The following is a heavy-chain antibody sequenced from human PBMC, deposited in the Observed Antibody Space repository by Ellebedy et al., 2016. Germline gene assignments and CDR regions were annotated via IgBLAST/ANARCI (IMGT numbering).Heavy chain of an antibody. CDR3: ARGQRGYDFWSGYPPLYYYYMDV. CDR2: IYYSGST. Sequence: SETLSLTXTVSGGSISSYYWSWIRQPPGKGLEWIGYIYYSGSTNYNPSLKSRVTISVDTSKNQFSLKLSSVTAADTAVYYCARGQRGYDFWSGYPPLYYYYMDVWGQGTAVTVSS. V-gene: IGHV4-59*01. J-gene: IGHJ6*03. D-gene: IGHD3-3*01. CDR1: GGSISSYY.